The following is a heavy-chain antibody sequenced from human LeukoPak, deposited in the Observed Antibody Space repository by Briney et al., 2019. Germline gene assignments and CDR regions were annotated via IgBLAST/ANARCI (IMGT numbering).Heavy chain of an antibody. CDR3: AKDRPLNWGYHFDY. Sequence: GRSLRLSCAASGFAFSNYAMTWVRQAPGKGLEWVSSISASGGSTYYADSVKGRFTISRDTSKNTVYLQMNSLRAEDTAVYYCAKDRPLNWGYHFDYWGQGTLVTVSS. CDR2: ISASGGST. V-gene: IGHV3-23*01. CDR1: GFAFSNYA. J-gene: IGHJ4*02. D-gene: IGHD7-27*01.